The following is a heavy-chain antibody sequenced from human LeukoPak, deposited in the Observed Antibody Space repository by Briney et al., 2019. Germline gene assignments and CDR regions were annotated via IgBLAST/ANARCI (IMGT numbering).Heavy chain of an antibody. Sequence: GGSLRLSCAASGFTFSSYGMHWVRQAPGKGLEWVAFIRYHGRDNYYADSGRGRFTISRDNSRNTLYLQMDSLRAEDTAVYYCANAPYGDWSFDFWGQGTLVTVSS. CDR3: ANAPYGDWSFDF. D-gene: IGHD4-17*01. CDR1: GFTFSSYG. V-gene: IGHV3-30*02. CDR2: IRYHGRDN. J-gene: IGHJ4*02.